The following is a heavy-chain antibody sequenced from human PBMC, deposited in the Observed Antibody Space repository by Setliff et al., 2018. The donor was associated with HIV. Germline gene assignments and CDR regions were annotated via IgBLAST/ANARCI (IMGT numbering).Heavy chain of an antibody. V-gene: IGHV1-18*01. CDR2: INTHSGYT. CDR3: ARGKTWLRFLDY. D-gene: IGHD5-12*01. J-gene: IGHJ4*02. CDR1: GYTFNNYG. Sequence: ASVKVSCKASGYTFNNYGISWVRQAPGQGLEWMGWINTHSGYTNSAQNVQGRVTVTMDTSTSTAYMELRILKSDDTAVYYCARGKTWLRFLDYWGQGKLVTVSS.